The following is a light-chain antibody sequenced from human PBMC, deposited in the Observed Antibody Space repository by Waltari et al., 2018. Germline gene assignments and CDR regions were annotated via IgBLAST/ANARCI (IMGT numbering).Light chain of an antibody. CDR1: SKNFGNYYL. Sequence: QSALTQPASVSGSPGHSITIPCTAGSKNFGNYYLISWYQQHPGKAPKLVIFEGSKRPSGVSDRFSGSHSDNSASLTISGLQAEDEADYYCCSYGGRTTIFGGGTRLTVL. CDR2: EGS. CDR3: CSYGGRTTI. V-gene: IGLV2-23*01. J-gene: IGLJ2*01.